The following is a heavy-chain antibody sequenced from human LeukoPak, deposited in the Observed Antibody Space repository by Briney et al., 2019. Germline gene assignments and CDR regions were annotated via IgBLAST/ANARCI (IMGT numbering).Heavy chain of an antibody. V-gene: IGHV5-51*01. CDR1: GYSFTTYW. Sequence: GESLKISCKGSGYSFTTYWIAWVRQMPGKGLEWMGIIYPGDSDIRYSPSFQGQVTISADKSINTAYLQWSSLRASDTAMYYCARSNNWYDYWGQGTLLTVSS. J-gene: IGHJ5*01. CDR2: IYPGDSDI. CDR3: ARSNNWYDY.